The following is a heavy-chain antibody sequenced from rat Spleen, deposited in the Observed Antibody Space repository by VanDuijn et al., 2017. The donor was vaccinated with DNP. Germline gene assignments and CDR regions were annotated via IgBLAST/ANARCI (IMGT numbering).Heavy chain of an antibody. J-gene: IGHJ1*01. CDR1: GYSITSNY. CDR3: ARGNDGYYPYWYFDI. CDR2: INHSGST. V-gene: IGHV3-1*01. Sequence: EVQLQESGPGLVKPSQSLSLTCSVTGYSITSNYWAWIRKFPGDKMEWIGYINHSGSTGYNPSLKSRISITRDTSKNQFFLHFSSVTTEDTATYFCARGNDGYYPYWYFDIWGPGTMVTVSS. D-gene: IGHD1-12*03.